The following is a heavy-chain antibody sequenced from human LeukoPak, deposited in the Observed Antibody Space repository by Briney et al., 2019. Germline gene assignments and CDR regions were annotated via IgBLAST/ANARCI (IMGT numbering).Heavy chain of an antibody. CDR3: ARGVVRGVFQH. CDR1: GYTFTSYG. CDR2: IIPIFGTE. D-gene: IGHD3-3*01. Sequence: GASVKVSCKASGYTFTSYGISWVRQAPGQGLEWMGGIIPIFGTENYAQKFQGRVTITTDESTSTAYMELSSLRSEDTAVYYCARGVVRGVFQHWGQGTLVTVSS. V-gene: IGHV1-69*05. J-gene: IGHJ1*01.